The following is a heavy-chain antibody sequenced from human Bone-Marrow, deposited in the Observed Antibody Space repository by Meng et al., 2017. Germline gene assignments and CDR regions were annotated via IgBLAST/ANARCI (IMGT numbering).Heavy chain of an antibody. CDR2: IYYSGST. Sequence: QVQLQESGPGLGKPAQTLSLTGTGSGGSISSGDYYWTWIRQPPGRGLEWIGDIYYSGSTYYNPSLRSRVTISVDTSKNQFSLILTSVTAADTAVYFCARVETATTNPYFDYWGQGTLVTVSS. V-gene: IGHV4-30-4*01. CDR1: GGSISSGDYY. D-gene: IGHD5-24*01. J-gene: IGHJ4*02. CDR3: ARVETATTNPYFDY.